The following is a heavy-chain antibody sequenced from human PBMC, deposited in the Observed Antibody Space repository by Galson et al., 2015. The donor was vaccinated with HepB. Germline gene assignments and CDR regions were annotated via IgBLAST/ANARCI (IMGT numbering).Heavy chain of an antibody. CDR3: ARGGRISRFLEWEDSYYMDD. CDR1: GGSFSDYY. V-gene: IGHV4-34*01. J-gene: IGHJ6*03. CDR2: INDSGST. Sequence: SETLSLTCAVYGGSFSDYYWSWIRQPPGKGLEWIGEINDSGSTNYNPSLKSRVTISVDTSKNELSLKLSLVTAADTAVYYCARGGRISRFLEWEDSYYMDDWGKGTTVTVSS. D-gene: IGHD3-3*01.